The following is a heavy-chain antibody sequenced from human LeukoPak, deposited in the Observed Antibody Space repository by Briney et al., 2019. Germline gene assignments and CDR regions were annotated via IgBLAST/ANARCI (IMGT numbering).Heavy chain of an antibody. CDR1: GFNFNNYA. V-gene: IGHV3-23*01. D-gene: IGHD6-19*01. Sequence: PGGSLILSCVASGFNFNNYAMSWVRRAPGKGLEWVSSISTTGGNTYYADSVKGRFTISRDKSENTMFLQMNSLRAEDTAVYYCAKDAMAGTGTFDYWGQGTLVTVSS. CDR2: ISTTGGNT. CDR3: AKDAMAGTGTFDY. J-gene: IGHJ4*02.